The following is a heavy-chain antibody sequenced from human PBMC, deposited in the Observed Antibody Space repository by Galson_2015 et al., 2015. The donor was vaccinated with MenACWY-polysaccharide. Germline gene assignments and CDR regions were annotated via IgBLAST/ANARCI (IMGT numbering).Heavy chain of an antibody. CDR3: ARDPAGSYSNYDY. Sequence: TLSLTCTVSGGSISSGGYYWNWIRQPAGKGLEWIGRIYSSGSTNYNPSLRSRVTISVDTSNNQFSLKLSSVTAADTAVYYCARDPAGSYSNYDYWGQGTLVTVSS. D-gene: IGHD2-15*01. CDR2: IYSSGST. V-gene: IGHV4-61*02. CDR1: GGSISSGGYY. J-gene: IGHJ4*02.